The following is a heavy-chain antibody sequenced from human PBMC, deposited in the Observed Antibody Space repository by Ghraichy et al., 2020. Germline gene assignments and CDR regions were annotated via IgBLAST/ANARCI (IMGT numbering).Heavy chain of an antibody. V-gene: IGHV4-4*07. Sequence: SETLSLTCTVSGGSISSYHWSWIRQPAGKGLEWIGRIYSSGSANYNPSLNSRVTMSVDTSKNQFSLELSSVTAADTAVYYCARNPYSSGWLGFDYWGQGTLVTVSS. CDR2: IYSSGSA. J-gene: IGHJ4*02. CDR3: ARNPYSSGWLGFDY. CDR1: GGSISSYH. D-gene: IGHD6-19*01.